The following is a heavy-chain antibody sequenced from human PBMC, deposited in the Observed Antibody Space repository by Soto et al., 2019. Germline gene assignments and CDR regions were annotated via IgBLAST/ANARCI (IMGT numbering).Heavy chain of an antibody. D-gene: IGHD3-22*01. J-gene: IGHJ3*02. CDR2: IIAYNGKA. CDR3: ARGGGYDSSGYDAFDI. CDR1: GGTFSSYT. Sequence: ASVKVSCKASGGTFSSYTISWVRQAPGQGLEWMGRIIAYNGKANYAQKFQDRVTMIIDTSTATAYMELTSLRSDDTAVYYCARGGGYDSSGYDAFDIWGQGTMVNVSS. V-gene: IGHV1-18*01.